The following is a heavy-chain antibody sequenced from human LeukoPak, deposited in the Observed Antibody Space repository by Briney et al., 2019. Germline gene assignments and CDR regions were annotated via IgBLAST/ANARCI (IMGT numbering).Heavy chain of an antibody. J-gene: IGHJ4*02. Sequence: SSVKVSCKASGGTFSSYAISWVRQAPGQGLEWMGRIIPIFGTANYAQKFQGRVTMTRDTSISTAYMELSRLRSDDTAVYYCARVIFGDSNAIDYWGQGTLVTVSS. D-gene: IGHD3-3*01. CDR3: ARVIFGDSNAIDY. V-gene: IGHV1-69*05. CDR1: GGTFSSYA. CDR2: IIPIFGTA.